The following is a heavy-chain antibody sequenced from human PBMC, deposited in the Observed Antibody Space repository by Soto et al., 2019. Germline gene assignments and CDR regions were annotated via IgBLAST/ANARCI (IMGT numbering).Heavy chain of an antibody. CDR1: SGSITSGSYY. Sequence: QWQLQESGPGLVKPSETLSLTCTVSSGSITSGSYYWGWIRQPPGKGLEWIGPIIDSGSTYYNPSLKSRVTIVVESSKTQFSLNVTSVTAAVAAVSYCARRHAPRYSSGNNYFDLWGQGTLVTVSS. CDR2: IIDSGST. J-gene: IGHJ4*03. CDR3: ARRHAPRYSSGNNYFDL. D-gene: IGHD6-19*01. V-gene: IGHV4-39*01.